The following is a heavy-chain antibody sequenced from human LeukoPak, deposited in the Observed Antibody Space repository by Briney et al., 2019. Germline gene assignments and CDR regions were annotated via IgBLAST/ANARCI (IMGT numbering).Heavy chain of an antibody. CDR3: AKDIRAGAAAGTNVDY. CDR1: GYTFTSYD. CDR2: MNPNSGNT. D-gene: IGHD6-13*01. J-gene: IGHJ4*02. V-gene: IGHV1-8*01. Sequence: GASVKVSCKASGYTFTSYDINWVRQATGQGLEWMGWMNPNSGNTGYAQKFQGRVTMTRNTSISTAYMELSSLRAEDTALYYCAKDIRAGAAAGTNVDYWGQGTLVTVSS.